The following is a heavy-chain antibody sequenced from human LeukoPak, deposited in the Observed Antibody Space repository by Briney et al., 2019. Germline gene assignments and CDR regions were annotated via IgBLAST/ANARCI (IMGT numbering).Heavy chain of an antibody. J-gene: IGHJ4*02. CDR1: GGSINIY. Sequence: SETLSLTCTVSGGSINIYWSWIRQPPGKGLEWIGFIYTTGSTNYNPSLKSRVTISVDTSRNQFSLKLTSVTAADTAVYNCARWGLSGDYSYLDYWGQGTLVTVSS. CDR2: IYTTGST. D-gene: IGHD1-26*01. CDR3: ARWGLSGDYSYLDY. V-gene: IGHV4-4*09.